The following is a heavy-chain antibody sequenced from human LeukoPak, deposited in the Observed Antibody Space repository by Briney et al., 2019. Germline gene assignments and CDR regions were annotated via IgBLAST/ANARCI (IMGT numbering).Heavy chain of an antibody. CDR3: ARKDGGIFDY. CDR2: INHSGST. V-gene: IGHV4-34*01. D-gene: IGHD6-13*01. CDR1: GGSFSGYY. Sequence: SETLSLTCAVFGGSFSGYYWSWIRQPPGKGLEWIGEINHSGSTNYNPSLKSRVTISVDTSKNQFSLKLSSVTAADTAVYYCARKDGGIFDYWGQGTLVTVSS. J-gene: IGHJ4*02.